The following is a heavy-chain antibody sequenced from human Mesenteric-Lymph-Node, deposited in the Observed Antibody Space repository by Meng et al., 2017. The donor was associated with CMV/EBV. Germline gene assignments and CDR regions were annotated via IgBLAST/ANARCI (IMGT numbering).Heavy chain of an antibody. CDR2: ISGSGKTI. V-gene: IGHV3-48*04. Sequence: GESLMISCEASGFSFSSYSMNRVRQPPGKGPEWVSYISGSGKTIFYADSVKGRFTISRDNAKNSLYLQMNNLRVEDTAVYYCARDKYGGAYEDYWGQGTLVTVSS. D-gene: IGHD4/OR15-4a*01. J-gene: IGHJ4*02. CDR1: GFSFSSYS. CDR3: ARDKYGGAYEDY.